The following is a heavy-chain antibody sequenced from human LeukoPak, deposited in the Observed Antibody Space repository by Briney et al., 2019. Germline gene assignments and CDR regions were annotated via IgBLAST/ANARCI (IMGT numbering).Heavy chain of an antibody. CDR1: GFTFSSYG. CDR2: IIPIFGTA. Sequence: PGGSLRLSCAASGFTFSSYGINWVRQAPGQGLEWMGGIIPIFGTANYAQMFQGRVTISADESTSTVYMDLSSLTSDDTAVYYCATDLYASGSFYYDSWGQGTLVTVSS. D-gene: IGHD3-10*01. CDR3: ATDLYASGSFYYDS. V-gene: IGHV1-69*01. J-gene: IGHJ4*02.